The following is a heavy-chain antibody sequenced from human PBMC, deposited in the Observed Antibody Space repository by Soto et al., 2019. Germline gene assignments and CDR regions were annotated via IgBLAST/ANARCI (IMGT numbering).Heavy chain of an antibody. V-gene: IGHV3-23*01. CDR2: ISGSGGAT. J-gene: IGHJ4*02. Sequence: ASLRLSCAASGFTFSNYAMSWVRQAPGKGLEWVSSISGSGGATYHADSVRGRFIISRDNSKNTLFLRMNSLRAEDTAVYYCAKETIAGAAKSPRDYWGQGTLVTVSS. CDR1: GFTFSNYA. CDR3: AKETIAGAAKSPRDY. D-gene: IGHD6-13*01.